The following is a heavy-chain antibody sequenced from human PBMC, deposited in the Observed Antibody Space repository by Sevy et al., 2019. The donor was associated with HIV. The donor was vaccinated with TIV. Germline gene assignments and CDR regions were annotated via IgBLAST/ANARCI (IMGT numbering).Heavy chain of an antibody. CDR1: GFNFNIYS. CDR2: LSFGCGKI. V-gene: IGHV3-23*01. CDR3: AGEGCTRPLDY. Sequence: GGSLRLSCAVSGFNFNIYSMSWVRQAPGKGLEWVSTLSFGCGKINYADSVKGRFIISRDDSKNTLYLQMNSLRAEDTAVYFCAGEGCTRPLDYWGQGTLVTVSS. D-gene: IGHD2-8*01. J-gene: IGHJ4*02.